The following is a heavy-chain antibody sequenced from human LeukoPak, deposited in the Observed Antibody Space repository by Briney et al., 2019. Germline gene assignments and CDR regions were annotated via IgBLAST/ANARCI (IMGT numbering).Heavy chain of an antibody. CDR1: GYTFTGYY. J-gene: IGHJ4*02. CDR3: ARVYDSSGFSVY. CDR2: INPGSGGT. Sequence: ASVKVSCKASGYTFTGYYMHWVRQAPGQGLEWMGWINPGSGGTNYAQKFQGRVTMTRDTSISTAYMELSRLRSDDTAVYYCARVYDSSGFSVYWGQGTLVTVSS. D-gene: IGHD3-22*01. V-gene: IGHV1-2*02.